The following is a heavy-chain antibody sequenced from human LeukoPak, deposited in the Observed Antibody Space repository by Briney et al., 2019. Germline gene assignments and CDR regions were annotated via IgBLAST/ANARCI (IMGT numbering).Heavy chain of an antibody. J-gene: IGHJ6*03. V-gene: IGHV3-15*01. CDR2: IKSKTDGGTT. CDR3: TTGFNYYDSSGYYYGQSPYYMGV. CDR1: GFTFSNAW. D-gene: IGHD3-22*01. Sequence: GGSLRLSCAASGFTFSNAWMSWVRQAPGKGLEWVGRIKSKTDGGTTDYAAPVKGRSTISRDVSKNTLYLQLNSLKTEDTAVYYCTTGFNYYDSSGYYYGQSPYYMGVWGRGTRVSVSS.